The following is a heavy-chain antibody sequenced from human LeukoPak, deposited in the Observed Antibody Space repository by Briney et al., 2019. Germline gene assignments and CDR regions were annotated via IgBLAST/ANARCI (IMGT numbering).Heavy chain of an antibody. CDR1: GFTFSSYA. CDR3: ARERSSVVTDPRGFDY. J-gene: IGHJ4*02. V-gene: IGHV3-30-3*01. D-gene: IGHD2-21*02. Sequence: GGSLRLSCAASGFTFSSYAMHWVRQAPGKGLEWVAVISYDGSNKYYADSVKGRFTTSRDSSKNTLYLQMNSLRAEDTAVYYCARERSSVVTDPRGFDYWGQGTLVTVSS. CDR2: ISYDGSNK.